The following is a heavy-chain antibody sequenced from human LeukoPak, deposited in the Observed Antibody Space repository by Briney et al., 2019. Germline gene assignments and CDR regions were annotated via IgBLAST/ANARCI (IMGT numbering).Heavy chain of an antibody. D-gene: IGHD3-3*01. J-gene: IGHJ4*02. V-gene: IGHV3-21*01. CDR1: GFTFSSYS. CDR2: ISSSSYI. Sequence: GGSLRLSCAASGFTFSSYSMDWVRQAPGKGLEWVSSISSSSYIYYADSVKGRFTISRDNAKNSLYLQMNSLRAEDTAVYYCARGQYYDFWSGYYTCPNLDYWGQGTLVTVSS. CDR3: ARGQYYDFWSGYYTCPNLDY.